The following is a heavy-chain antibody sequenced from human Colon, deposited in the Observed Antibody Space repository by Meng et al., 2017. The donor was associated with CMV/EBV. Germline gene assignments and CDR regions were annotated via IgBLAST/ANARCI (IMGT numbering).Heavy chain of an antibody. CDR3: VRVDGGSYEAFFDY. CDR1: GGSISRYY. D-gene: IGHD1-26*01. Sequence: SETLSLTCTVSGGSISRYYWSWIRQSPGKALQWIGYIYYSGNTNYNPSLKSRVSMSVDTSKNQFSLKLSSVPAADTAVYYCVRVDGGSYEAFFDYWGQGTLVTVSS. CDR2: IYYSGNT. V-gene: IGHV4-59*01. J-gene: IGHJ4*02.